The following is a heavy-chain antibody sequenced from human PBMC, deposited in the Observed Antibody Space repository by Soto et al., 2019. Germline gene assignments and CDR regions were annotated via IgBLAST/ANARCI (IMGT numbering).Heavy chain of an antibody. CDR2: VWCDGSYE. D-gene: IGHD3-22*01. CDR3: ERDWESYESSGKFDF. Sequence: QVQLVESGGGVVQPGRSLTLSCGASGFPFSEYGINWVRQAPGKGLEWVAVVWCDGSYEYFADSVKGRFTISRDNSKKPGNLEMINLSAEETAKEFCERDWESYESSGKFDFGGQGTLGIVSS. J-gene: IGHJ4*02. CDR1: GFPFSEYG. V-gene: IGHV3-33*01.